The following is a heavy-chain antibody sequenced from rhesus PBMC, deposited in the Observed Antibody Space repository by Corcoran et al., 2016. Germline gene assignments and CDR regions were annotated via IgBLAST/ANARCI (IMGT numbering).Heavy chain of an antibody. CDR2: INSGGGST. J-gene: IGHJ4*01. Sequence: EVQLVESGGGLAKPGGSLRLSCAASGFTFSSYWMNWVRQAPGKGLEWVSAINSGGGSTYYADSVKGRFTISRDNSKNTLALQRDSLRAEDTAVYYCAKEYCSSTYCSQVGDYWGQGVLVTVSS. CDR3: AKEYCSSTYCSQVGDY. CDR1: GFTFSSYW. D-gene: IGHD2-15*01. V-gene: IGHV3S25*01.